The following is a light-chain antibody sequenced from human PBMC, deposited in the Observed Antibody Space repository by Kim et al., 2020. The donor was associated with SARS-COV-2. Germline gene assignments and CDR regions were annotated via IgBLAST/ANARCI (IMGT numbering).Light chain of an antibody. J-gene: IGLJ1*01. CDR1: SSDGGGYNY. CDR3: SSYTSSNTYV. Sequence: GQSITISYTGTSSDGGGYNYVSWYQQHPGKAPKLMIYDVSNRPSGVSNRFSGSKSGNTASLTISGLQAEDEADYYCSSYTSSNTYVFGTGTKVTVL. CDR2: DVS. V-gene: IGLV2-14*03.